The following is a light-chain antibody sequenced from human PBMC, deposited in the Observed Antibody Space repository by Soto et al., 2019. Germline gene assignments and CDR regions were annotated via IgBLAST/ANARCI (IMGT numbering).Light chain of an antibody. CDR1: SSDVGAYNY. CDR3: SSYRSSPTPYV. V-gene: IGLV2-14*01. Sequence: QSALTQSASVSGSPGQAITISCTGTSSDVGAYNYVSWYQQHPGKAPKLMIYDVSNRPLGVSNRFSGSKSGNTASLTISGHQPEDEADYYCSSYRSSPTPYVFGTGTKVTVL. J-gene: IGLJ1*01. CDR2: DVS.